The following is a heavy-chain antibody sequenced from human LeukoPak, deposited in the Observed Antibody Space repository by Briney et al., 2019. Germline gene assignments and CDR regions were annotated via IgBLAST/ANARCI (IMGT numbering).Heavy chain of an antibody. J-gene: IGHJ4*02. D-gene: IGHD1/OR15-1a*01. CDR1: GFTFDDYA. CDR3: AKDQTGTTGLFDY. Sequence: PGRSLRLSCAASGFTFDDYAMHWVRQAPGKGLEWVSGISWNSGSIGYADSVKGRFTISRDHAKNSLYLQLNSLRAEHIALYSCAKDQTGTTGLFDYWGQGTLVTVSS. CDR2: ISWNSGSI. V-gene: IGHV3-9*03.